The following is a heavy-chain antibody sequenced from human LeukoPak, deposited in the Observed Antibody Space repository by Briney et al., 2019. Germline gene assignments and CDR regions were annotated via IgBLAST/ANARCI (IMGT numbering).Heavy chain of an antibody. CDR2: IYYSGST. J-gene: IGHJ5*02. CDR3: ASNSGSYSGWFDP. V-gene: IGHV4-59*01. Sequence: SETLSLTCTVSGGSISSYYWSWIRQPPAKGLEWIGYIYYSGSTNYNPSLKSRVTISVDTSKNHFSLKLSSVTAADTAVYHCASNSGSYSGWFDPWGQGTLVTVSS. CDR1: GGSISSYY. D-gene: IGHD1-26*01.